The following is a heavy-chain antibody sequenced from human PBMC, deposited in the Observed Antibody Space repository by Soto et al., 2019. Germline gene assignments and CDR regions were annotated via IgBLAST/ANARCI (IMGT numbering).Heavy chain of an antibody. CDR1: GGSISSGGYY. CDR3: ARGASITMVRGVTGEYFDY. J-gene: IGHJ4*02. Sequence: PSVTLSLTCTVSGGSISSGGYYWSWIRPHPGKGLEWIGYIYYSGSTYYNPSLKSRVTISVDTSKNQFSLKLSSVTAADTAVYYCARGASITMVRGVTGEYFDYWGQGTLVTVSS. V-gene: IGHV4-31*03. D-gene: IGHD3-10*01. CDR2: IYYSGST.